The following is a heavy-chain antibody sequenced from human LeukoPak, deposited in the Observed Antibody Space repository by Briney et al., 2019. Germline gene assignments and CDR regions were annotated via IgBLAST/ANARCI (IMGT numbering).Heavy chain of an antibody. J-gene: IGHJ4*02. D-gene: IGHD1-1*01. CDR1: GYSFTSYW. Sequence: GESLKNSCKGSGYSFTSYWIGWVRQMPGKGLEWMGIIYPADSDTRYSPSFQGQVTISVDKSITTAYLQWSSLKASDTAIYYCAGRGTGTTLAFDYWGQGTLVTVSS. CDR2: IYPADSDT. CDR3: AGRGTGTTLAFDY. V-gene: IGHV5-51*01.